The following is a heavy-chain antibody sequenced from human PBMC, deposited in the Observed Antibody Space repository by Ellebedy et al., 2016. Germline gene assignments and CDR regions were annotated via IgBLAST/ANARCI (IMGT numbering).Heavy chain of an antibody. CDR1: GYTFTGYY. D-gene: IGHD3-9*01. J-gene: IGHJ6*02. V-gene: IGHV1-2*02. CDR2: INPNSGGT. Sequence: ASVKVSXXASGYTFTGYYMHWVRQAPGQGLEWMGWINPNSGGTNYAQKFQGRVTMTRDTSISTAYMELSRLRSDDTAVYYCAREHFYDILTGYYYGMDVWGQGTTVTVSS. CDR3: AREHFYDILTGYYYGMDV.